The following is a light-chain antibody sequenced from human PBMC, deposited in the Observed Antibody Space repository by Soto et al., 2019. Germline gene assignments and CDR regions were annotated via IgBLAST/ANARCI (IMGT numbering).Light chain of an antibody. CDR3: QQRRSWQVT. J-gene: IGKJ5*01. CDR2: DAS. CDR1: QSINTY. Sequence: EKLFTQPLATLPLSPGEGATLSCRASQSINTYLAWYQQRPGQTPRLLIYDASKRATGIPARFSGSGSATNFTLTISSLEPEDFAVYYCQQRRSWQVTFGQGTRLEIK. V-gene: IGKV3D-11*02.